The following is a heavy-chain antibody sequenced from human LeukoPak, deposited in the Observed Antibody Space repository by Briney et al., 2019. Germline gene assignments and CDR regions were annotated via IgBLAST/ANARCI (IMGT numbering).Heavy chain of an antibody. J-gene: IGHJ5*01. Sequence: PGGSLRLSCAASGFTFTDYAFTDYAMSWVRQAPGPGLEWVSTIGHDGEDAYYADSVKGRFTISRDNSNNTLFLRMNSLRAEDTAIYYCAKHRGAWYAPVDSWGQGTLVAVSS. D-gene: IGHD6-19*01. CDR1: GFTFTDYAFTDYA. CDR2: IGHDGEDA. CDR3: AKHRGAWYAPVDS. V-gene: IGHV3-23*01.